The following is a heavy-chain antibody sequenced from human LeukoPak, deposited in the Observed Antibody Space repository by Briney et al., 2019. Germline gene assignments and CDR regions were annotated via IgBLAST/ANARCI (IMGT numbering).Heavy chain of an antibody. Sequence: GGSLRLSCAASGFTFSSYGMHWVRQAPGKGLEWVAVIWYDGSNKYYADSVKGRFTISRDNAKNTLYLQMSSLRVEDTAVYYCARGGRVVHGVDVWGQGTTVTVSS. D-gene: IGHD6-6*01. CDR1: GFTFSSYG. V-gene: IGHV3-33*01. CDR2: IWYDGSNK. CDR3: ARGGRVVHGVDV. J-gene: IGHJ6*02.